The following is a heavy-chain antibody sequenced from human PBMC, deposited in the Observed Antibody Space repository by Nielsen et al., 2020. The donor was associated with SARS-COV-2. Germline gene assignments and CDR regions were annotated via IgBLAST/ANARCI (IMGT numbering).Heavy chain of an antibody. V-gene: IGHV3-23*01. CDR2: ISDSGGST. D-gene: IGHD3-22*01. CDR3: AKDITYYYDSSGYYLSGVAFDI. CDR1: GFTFSSYA. Sequence: GESLKISCAASGFTFSSYAMSWVRQAPGKGLEWVSAISDSGGSTYYADSVKGRFTISRDNSKNTLYLQMNSLRAEDTAVYYCAKDITYYYDSSGYYLSGVAFDIWGQGTMVTVSS. J-gene: IGHJ3*02.